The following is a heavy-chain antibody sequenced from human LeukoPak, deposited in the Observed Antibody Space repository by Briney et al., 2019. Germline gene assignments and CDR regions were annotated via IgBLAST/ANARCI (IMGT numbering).Heavy chain of an antibody. CDR1: GFTFSSYA. V-gene: IGHV3-30*04. J-gene: IGHJ4*02. D-gene: IGHD6-19*01. CDR2: ISYDGSNK. Sequence: GGSLRLSCAASGFTFSSYAMHWVRQAPGKGLEWVAVISYDGSNKYYADSVKGRFTISRDNSKNTLYPQMNSLRAEDTAVYYCARERKGSSGWYLSNDYWGQGTLVTVSS. CDR3: ARERKGSSGWYLSNDY.